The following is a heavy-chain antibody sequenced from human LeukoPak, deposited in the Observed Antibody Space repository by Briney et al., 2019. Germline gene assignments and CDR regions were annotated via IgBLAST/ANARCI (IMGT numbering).Heavy chain of an antibody. D-gene: IGHD3-3*01. CDR3: TRGAEYYAIWRGYAGYSDY. J-gene: IGHJ4*02. CDR2: IYHRGST. Sequence: SSETLSLTCTVSGYSISNGYYWGWIRQPPGKGLEWVGSIYHRGSTYYNPSLRSRVTISLDRSKKKFSLKLTSVTAADTAVYFCTRGAEYYAIWRGYAGYSDYWGQGISVTVSS. CDR1: GYSISNGYY. V-gene: IGHV4-38-2*02.